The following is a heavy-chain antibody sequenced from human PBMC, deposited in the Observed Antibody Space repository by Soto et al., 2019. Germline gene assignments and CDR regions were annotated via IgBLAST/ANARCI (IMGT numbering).Heavy chain of an antibody. J-gene: IGHJ5*02. CDR1: GGTFSSYT. CDR2: IIPILGIA. V-gene: IGHV1-69*02. Sequence: SVKVSCKASGGTFSSYTISWVRQAPGQGLEWMGRIIPILGIANYAQKFQGRVTITADKSTSTAYMELSSLRSEDTAVYYCARAPLSLNWFDPWGQGTLVTVSS. CDR3: ARAPLSLNWFDP.